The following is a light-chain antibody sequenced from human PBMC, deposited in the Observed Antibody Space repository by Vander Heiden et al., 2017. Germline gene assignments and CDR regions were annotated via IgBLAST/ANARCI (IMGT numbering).Light chain of an antibody. CDR2: GKN. J-gene: IGLJ1*01. Sequence: VSVALGQTVRITCQGDSLRSYYASWYQQKPGQAPVLVIYGKNNRPSGIPDRFSGSSSGNTASLTITGAQAEDEADYYCNSRDSSGNHLNVFGTGTKVTVL. V-gene: IGLV3-19*01. CDR3: NSRDSSGNHLNV. CDR1: SLRSYY.